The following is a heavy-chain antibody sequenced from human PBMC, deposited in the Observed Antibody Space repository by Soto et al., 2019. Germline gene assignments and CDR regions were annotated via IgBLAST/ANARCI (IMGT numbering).Heavy chain of an antibody. Sequence: SETLSLTCTVSGGSISSSSYYWGWIRQPPGKGLEWIGSIYYSGSTYYNPSLKSRVTISVDTSKNQFSLKLSSVTAADTAVYYCARHRADYYYYGMDVWGQGNTVTVSS. CDR3: ARHRADYYYYGMDV. J-gene: IGHJ6*02. V-gene: IGHV4-39*01. CDR2: IYYSGST. CDR1: GGSISSSSYY.